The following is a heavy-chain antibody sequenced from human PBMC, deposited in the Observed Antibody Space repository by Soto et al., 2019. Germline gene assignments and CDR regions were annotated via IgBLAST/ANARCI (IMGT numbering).Heavy chain of an antibody. CDR3: AKNCGGNCYSTSRIVFQH. V-gene: IGHV3-23*01. CDR1: GFTFTNYA. Sequence: GGSLRLSCGASGFTFTNYALSWVRQAPGKGLEWVSSISGSGTDTKYADSVKGRSTISRDNSKNTVYLQVNSLRGEDTAVYYCAKNCGGNCYSTSRIVFQHWGQGTQVTVSS. D-gene: IGHD2-21*01. CDR2: ISGSGTDT. J-gene: IGHJ1*01.